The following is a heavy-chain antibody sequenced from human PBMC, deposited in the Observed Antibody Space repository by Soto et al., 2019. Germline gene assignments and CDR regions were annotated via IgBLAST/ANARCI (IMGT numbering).Heavy chain of an antibody. D-gene: IGHD3-10*01. Sequence: GGSLRLSCAASGFTFSTYAMNWVRQDPGKGLEWVSYISGSSGGSTYYADSVKGRFTISRDNSKNTLFLQMNSLRVEDTAVYYCAKVSRFPGGLRPLFWGQGSLVTVSS. CDR2: ISGSSGGST. CDR3: AKVSRFPGGLRPLF. CDR1: GFTFSTYA. V-gene: IGHV3-23*01. J-gene: IGHJ4*02.